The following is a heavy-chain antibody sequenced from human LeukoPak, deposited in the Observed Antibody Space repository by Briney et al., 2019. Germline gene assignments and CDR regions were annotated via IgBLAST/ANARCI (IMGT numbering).Heavy chain of an antibody. Sequence: SVKVSCKASGYTFTSYGISWARQAPGQGLEWMGWISAYNGNTNYAQKLQGRVTMTTDTSTSTAYMELRSLRSDDTAVYYCARSRDYYDSSGITNDYWGQGTLVTVSS. CDR2: ISAYNGNT. V-gene: IGHV1-18*01. J-gene: IGHJ4*02. CDR3: ARSRDYYDSSGITNDY. CDR1: GYTFTSYG. D-gene: IGHD3-22*01.